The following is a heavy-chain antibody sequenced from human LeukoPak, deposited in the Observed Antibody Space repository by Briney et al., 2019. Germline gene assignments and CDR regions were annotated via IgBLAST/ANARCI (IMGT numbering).Heavy chain of an antibody. D-gene: IGHD2-2*01. J-gene: IGHJ4*02. CDR3: ARGCSSTSCYDY. CDR2: INHSGST. V-gene: IGHV4-34*01. Sequence: PSETLSLTCAVYGGSFSGYYWSWIRQPPGKGLEWIGEINHSGSTNYNPSLKSRVTISVDTSKNQFSLKLSSVTAADTAMYYGARGCSSTSCYDYWGQGTLVTVSS. CDR1: GGSFSGYY.